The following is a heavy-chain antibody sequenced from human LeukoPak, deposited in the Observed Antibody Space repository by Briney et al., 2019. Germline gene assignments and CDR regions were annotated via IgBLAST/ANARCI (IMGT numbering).Heavy chain of an antibody. Sequence: SETLSLTCADYGGSFSGYCWIWIRQPPGKGLEWIGEINHIGRTIYNPSLKSRITMSVDKSKNQFSLKLTSMTAADTAIYYCVRGNWNYGSRSWGQGTLVTVSS. CDR3: VRGNWNYGSRS. CDR1: GGSFSGYC. D-gene: IGHD1-7*01. V-gene: IGHV4-34*01. CDR2: INHIGRT. J-gene: IGHJ4*02.